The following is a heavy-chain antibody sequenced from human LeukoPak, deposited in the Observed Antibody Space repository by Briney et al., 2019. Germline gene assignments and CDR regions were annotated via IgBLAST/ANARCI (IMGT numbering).Heavy chain of an antibody. D-gene: IGHD2-2*01. CDR3: ARRVVVVPAAKYYYYMDV. CDR1: GYSISSGYY. V-gene: IGHV4-38-2*01. J-gene: IGHJ6*03. CDR2: IYHSGST. Sequence: SETLSLTCAVSGYSISSGYYWGWIRPPPGKGLEWIGSIYHSGSTYYNPSLKSRVTISVDTSKNQFSLKLSSVTAADTAVYYCARRVVVVPAAKYYYYMDVWGKGTTVTVSS.